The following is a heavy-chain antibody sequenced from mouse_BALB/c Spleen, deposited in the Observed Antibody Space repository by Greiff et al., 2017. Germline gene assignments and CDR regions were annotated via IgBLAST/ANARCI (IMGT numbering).Heavy chain of an antibody. Sequence: QVQLKQSGAELVRPGTSVKISCKASGYTFTNYWLGWVKQRPGHGLEWIGDIYPGGGYTNYNEKFKGKATLTADTSSSTAYMQLSSLTSEDSAVYFCAPTLYGSGDGFAYWGQGTLVTVSA. CDR1: GYTFTNYW. J-gene: IGHJ3*01. CDR2: IYPGGGYT. CDR3: APTLYGSGDGFAY. V-gene: IGHV1-63*02. D-gene: IGHD1-1*01.